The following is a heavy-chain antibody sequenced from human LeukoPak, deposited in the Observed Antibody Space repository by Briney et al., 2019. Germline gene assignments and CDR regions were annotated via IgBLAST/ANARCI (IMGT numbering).Heavy chain of an antibody. D-gene: IGHD5-18*01. J-gene: IGHJ6*03. Sequence: PSETLSLTCTVSGGSISSYYWSWIRQPPGKGLEWIAYIYYSGSTDYNPSFKSRVTISVDTSKNQFSLKLSSVTPADTAVYYCARGYSYYYMDVWGKGTTVTVSS. V-gene: IGHV4-59*01. CDR3: ARGYSYYYMDV. CDR1: GGSISSYY. CDR2: IYYSGST.